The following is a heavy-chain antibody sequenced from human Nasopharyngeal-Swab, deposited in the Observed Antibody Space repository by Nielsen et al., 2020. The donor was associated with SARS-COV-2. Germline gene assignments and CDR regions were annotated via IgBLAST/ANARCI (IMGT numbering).Heavy chain of an antibody. V-gene: IGHV3-21*01. CDR3: AREGFMTTVINYYYYAMDV. CDR1: GFTFSSYT. Sequence: GGSLRLSCTASGFTFSSYTMNWVRQAPGKGLEWVSSISSSSSDIYYADAVKGRFTISRDNAKNSLYLQMNSLRADDTAVYFCAREGFMTTVINYYYYAMDVWGQGTTVTVSS. CDR2: ISSSSSDI. J-gene: IGHJ6*02. D-gene: IGHD4-23*01.